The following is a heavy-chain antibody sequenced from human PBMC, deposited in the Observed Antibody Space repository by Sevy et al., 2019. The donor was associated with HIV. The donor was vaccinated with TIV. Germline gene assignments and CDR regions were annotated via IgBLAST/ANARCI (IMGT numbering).Heavy chain of an antibody. CDR1: GFTFSSHA. V-gene: IGHV3-30-3*01. Sequence: GGSLRLSCAASGFTFSSHAMHWVRQAPGKGLEWVAVISYDGSNKYYADSVKGRFTISRDNSKNTLYLQMNSLRAEDTAVYYCAREGGSTLSYYYYYMDVWGKGTTVTVSS. CDR2: ISYDGSNK. J-gene: IGHJ6*03. D-gene: IGHD3-10*01. CDR3: AREGGSTLSYYYYYMDV.